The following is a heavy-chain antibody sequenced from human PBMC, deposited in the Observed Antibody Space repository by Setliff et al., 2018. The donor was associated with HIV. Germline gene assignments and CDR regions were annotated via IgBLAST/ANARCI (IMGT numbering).Heavy chain of an antibody. Sequence: TLSLTCTVSGYSISSRYYWGWIRQPPGRGLEWIGSIHHSGSTYYNPSLKSRVTISVDTSKNQVSLKLTSVTAADTALYYCARLVGYYGSGRVRFDPWGPGTAVTVSS. CDR1: GYSISSRYY. J-gene: IGHJ5*02. D-gene: IGHD3-10*01. CDR3: ARLVGYYGSGRVRFDP. CDR2: IHHSGST. V-gene: IGHV4-38-2*02.